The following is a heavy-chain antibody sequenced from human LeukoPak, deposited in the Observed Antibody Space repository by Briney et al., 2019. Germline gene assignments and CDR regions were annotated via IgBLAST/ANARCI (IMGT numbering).Heavy chain of an antibody. J-gene: IGHJ3*01. Sequence: SETLSLTCTVSGGSISSGGYYWSWTRQPPGKGLEWFGFIYQSGSTYYNPSLKSRVTISVDRSKNQFSLKLSSVTAADTAVYYCARNVLRYFDWGLDVLDFWGQGIMVTVSS. CDR2: IYQSGST. D-gene: IGHD3-9*01. V-gene: IGHV4-30-2*01. CDR3: ARNVLRYFDWGLDVLDF. CDR1: GGSISSGGYY.